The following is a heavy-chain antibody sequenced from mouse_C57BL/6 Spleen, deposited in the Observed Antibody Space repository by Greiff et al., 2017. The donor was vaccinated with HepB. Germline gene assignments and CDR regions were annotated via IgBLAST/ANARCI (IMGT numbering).Heavy chain of an antibody. V-gene: IGHV1-50*01. D-gene: IGHD1-1*01. Sequence: QVQLQQPGAELVKPGASVKLSCKASGYTFTSYWMQWVKQRPGQGLEWIGEIDPSDSYTNYNPKFKGKATLTVDTSSSTAYMQLSSLTSEDSAVYYCARQITTVVGPYFDVWGTGTTVTVSS. CDR3: ARQITTVVGPYFDV. J-gene: IGHJ1*03. CDR1: GYTFTSYW. CDR2: IDPSDSYT.